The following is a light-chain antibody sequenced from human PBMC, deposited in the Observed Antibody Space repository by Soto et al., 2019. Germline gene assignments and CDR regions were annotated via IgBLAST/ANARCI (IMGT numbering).Light chain of an antibody. CDR3: QQYNNWPPIT. V-gene: IGKV3-15*01. Sequence: EIRMTQSPATLSVSPGERATLSCRASQSVSNNLAWYQQKPGQAPRLLIYYASTRATGIPARFSGSGSGTEFALTISSLQSEDFALYYCQQYNNWPPITFGQGTRLEIK. CDR1: QSVSNN. CDR2: YAS. J-gene: IGKJ5*01.